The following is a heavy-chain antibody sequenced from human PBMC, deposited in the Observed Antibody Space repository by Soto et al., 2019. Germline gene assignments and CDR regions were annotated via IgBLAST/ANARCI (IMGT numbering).Heavy chain of an antibody. V-gene: IGHV3-53*04. CDR2: IYSGGST. J-gene: IGHJ4*02. CDR3: ARVTRGICSGGSCYSFDY. D-gene: IGHD2-15*01. Sequence: GGSLRLSCAASGFTVSSNYMSWVRQAPGKGLEWVSVIYSGGSTYYADSVKGRFTISRHNSKNTLYLQMNSLRAEDTAVYYCARVTRGICSGGSCYSFDYWGQGTPVTVSS. CDR1: GFTVSSNY.